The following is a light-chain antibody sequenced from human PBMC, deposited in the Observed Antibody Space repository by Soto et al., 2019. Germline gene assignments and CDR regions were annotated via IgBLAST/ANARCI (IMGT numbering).Light chain of an antibody. CDR3: QQYDKWPPI. CDR1: QSVGRN. CDR2: GAT. J-gene: IGKJ5*01. V-gene: IGKV3-15*01. Sequence: IVLTQSPGTLSVSPGGRATLSCRASQSVGRNLAWYRQIPGQAPRLLIYGATTRATGIPTRFSGSRSGTEFTLTISSLQSEDFALYYCQQYDKWPPIFGQGTRLEIK.